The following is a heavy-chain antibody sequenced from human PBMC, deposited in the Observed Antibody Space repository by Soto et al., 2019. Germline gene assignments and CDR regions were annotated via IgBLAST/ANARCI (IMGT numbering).Heavy chain of an antibody. D-gene: IGHD4-17*01. CDR3: ARDPCGDYDPPYGMDV. V-gene: IGHV4-34*01. Sequence: TSETLSLTCAVYGGSFSGYYWSWIRQPPGKGLEWIGEINHSGSTNYNPSLKSRVTISVDTSKNQFSLKLSSVTAADTAVYYCARDPCGDYDPPYGMDVWGQGTTVTVSS. J-gene: IGHJ6*02. CDR2: INHSGST. CDR1: GGSFSGYY.